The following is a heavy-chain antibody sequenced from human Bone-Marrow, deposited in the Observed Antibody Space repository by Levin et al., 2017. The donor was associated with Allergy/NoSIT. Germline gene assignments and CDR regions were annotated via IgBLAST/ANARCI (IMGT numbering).Heavy chain of an antibody. CDR3: ASPPRQTDTTFDY. CDR2: ISYSGIT. Sequence: KTSETLSLTCTVSGASISSSSHYWGWIRQPPGKGLEWIGSISYSGITYYNPSLKSRVTISVDTSKNHFSLKLSSVTAADTAVYYCASPPRQTDTTFDYWGQGTLVTVSS. D-gene: IGHD1-14*01. J-gene: IGHJ4*02. CDR1: GASISSSSHY. V-gene: IGHV4-39*02.